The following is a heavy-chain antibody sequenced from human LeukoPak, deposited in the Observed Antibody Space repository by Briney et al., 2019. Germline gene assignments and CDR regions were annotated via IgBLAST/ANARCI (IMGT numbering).Heavy chain of an antibody. CDR2: IYPGDSDT. Sequence: GESLKISCKGSGYSFTSYWIGWVRQMPGKGLEWMGIIYPGDSDTRYSPSFQGQVTISADKSISTAYLQWSSLKASDTAMYYCARLGGHWAYYYYYMDVWGKGTTVTVSS. CDR3: ARLGGHWAYYYYYMDV. V-gene: IGHV5-51*01. D-gene: IGHD7-27*01. CDR1: GYSFTSYW. J-gene: IGHJ6*03.